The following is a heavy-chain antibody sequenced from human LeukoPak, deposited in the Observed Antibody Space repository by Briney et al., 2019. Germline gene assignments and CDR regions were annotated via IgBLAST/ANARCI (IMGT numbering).Heavy chain of an antibody. Sequence: GGSLRLSCAASGFTVSSNYMSWVRQAPGKGLDWVSVIYSDGSTYYADSVKGRFTISRDNSKNMIYLEMNSLRAEDTAVYYCAREGKATYSKADWGQGTLVTVSS. V-gene: IGHV3-66*01. CDR3: AREGKATYSKAD. CDR2: IYSDGST. CDR1: GFTVSSNY. J-gene: IGHJ4*02. D-gene: IGHD2-21*01.